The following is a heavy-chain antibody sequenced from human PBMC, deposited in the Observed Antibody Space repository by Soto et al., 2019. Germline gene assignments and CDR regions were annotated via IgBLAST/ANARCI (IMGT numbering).Heavy chain of an antibody. V-gene: IGHV1-69*01. CDR2: FIPIFGTG. Sequence: QVQLVQSGAEVKKPGSSMRVSCKASGGTFKNYAFSWVRQAPGQGLEWMGGFIPIFGTGNYAEQFQGRVSITADESTKTVYMDLRSLRSDDTAVYYCARIAEFTYGHGLGYYFDSWGQGTPITVSS. CDR3: ARIAEFTYGHGLGYYFDS. J-gene: IGHJ4*02. D-gene: IGHD2-8*01. CDR1: GGTFKNYA.